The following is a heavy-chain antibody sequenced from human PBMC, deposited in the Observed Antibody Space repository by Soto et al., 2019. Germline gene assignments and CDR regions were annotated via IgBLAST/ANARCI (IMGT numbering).Heavy chain of an antibody. CDR1: GGSINTFY. V-gene: IGHV4-4*07. J-gene: IGHJ4*02. Sequence: PSETLSLTCTVSGGSINTFYWSWVRQPAGKGLEWIGRIFSSGSTSFNPSLESRVAMSVGTSKNRFSLNLSSVTAADMAVYYCAREGSYSAYNFAHGIQLWSFDFWGQGALVTVSS. CDR2: IFSSGST. CDR3: AREGSYSAYNFAHGIQLWSFDF. D-gene: IGHD5-12*01.